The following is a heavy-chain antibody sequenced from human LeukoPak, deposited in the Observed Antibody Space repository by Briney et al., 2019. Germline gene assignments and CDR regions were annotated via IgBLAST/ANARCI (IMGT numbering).Heavy chain of an antibody. CDR3: ARELIRVDTAIFGWFDP. CDR1: GDSVSSNSAA. D-gene: IGHD5-18*01. Sequence: SQTLSLTCAISGDSVSSNSAAWNWIRQSPSRGLEWLGRTYYRSKWYNDYAVSVKSRITINPDTSKNQFSLKLSSVTAADTAVYYCARELIRVDTAIFGWFDPWGQGTLVTVSS. CDR2: TYYRSKWYN. J-gene: IGHJ5*02. V-gene: IGHV6-1*01.